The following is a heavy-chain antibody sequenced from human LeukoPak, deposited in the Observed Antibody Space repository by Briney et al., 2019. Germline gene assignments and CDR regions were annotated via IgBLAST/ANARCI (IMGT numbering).Heavy chain of an antibody. V-gene: IGHV4-30-4*01. CDR2: IYYSGST. Sequence: PSETLSLTCTVSGGSISSGDYYWSWIRQPPGKGLEWIGYIYYSGSTYYNLSLKSRVTISVDTSKNQFSLKLSSVTAADTAVYYCARSSGYYGYYFDYWGQGTLVTVSS. CDR1: GGSISSGDYY. J-gene: IGHJ4*02. CDR3: ARSSGYYGYYFDY. D-gene: IGHD3-22*01.